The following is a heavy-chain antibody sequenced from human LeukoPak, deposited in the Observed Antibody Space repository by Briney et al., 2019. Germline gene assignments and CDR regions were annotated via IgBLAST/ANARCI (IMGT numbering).Heavy chain of an antibody. CDR1: GGSISSYY. Sequence: MASETLSLTCTVSGGSISSYYWSWIRQPPGKGLERIGYIYYSGSTNYNPSLKSRVTISADTSKNQFSLKLSSVTAADTAVYYCARARGTFDIWGQGTMVTVSS. CDR2: IYYSGST. CDR3: ARARGTFDI. V-gene: IGHV4-59*01. J-gene: IGHJ3*02. D-gene: IGHD3-16*01.